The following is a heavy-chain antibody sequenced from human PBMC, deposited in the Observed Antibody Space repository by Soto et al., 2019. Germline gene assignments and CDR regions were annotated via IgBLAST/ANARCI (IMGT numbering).Heavy chain of an antibody. CDR1: GGSISSSSYY. J-gene: IGHJ6*02. Sequence: SETLSLTCTVSGGSISSSSYYWGWIRQPPGKGLEWIGSIYYSGSTYYNPPLKSRVTISVDTSKNQFSLKLSSVTAADTAVYYCARQEVVIPLGYYYGMDVWGQGTTVTSP. CDR3: ARQEVVIPLGYYYGMDV. V-gene: IGHV4-39*01. D-gene: IGHD3-22*01. CDR2: IYYSGST.